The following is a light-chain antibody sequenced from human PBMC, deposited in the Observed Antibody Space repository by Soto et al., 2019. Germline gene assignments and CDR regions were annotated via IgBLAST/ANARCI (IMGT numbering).Light chain of an antibody. CDR1: QSIRSY. CDR2: AAS. Sequence: DIQMTQSPSSLSASVGDRVTITCRASQSIRSYLNWYQQKPGKAPKLLIYAASSLQSGVPSRFSGSGSGTDFTLTINSLQPEDFATYYCQQSDSSPRTFGGGTKVEIK. J-gene: IGKJ4*01. V-gene: IGKV1-39*01. CDR3: QQSDSSPRT.